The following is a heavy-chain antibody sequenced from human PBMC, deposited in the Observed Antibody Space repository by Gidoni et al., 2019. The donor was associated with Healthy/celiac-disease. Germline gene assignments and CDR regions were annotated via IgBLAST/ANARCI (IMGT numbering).Heavy chain of an antibody. CDR2: ISGSGGST. CDR3: AKDLDRSGYYYPFDY. D-gene: IGHD3-22*01. V-gene: IGHV3-23*01. Sequence: RRYGAASGFTFSSYAMSWVRQAPGKGLEWVSAISGSGGSTYYADSVKGRFTISRDNSKNTLYLQMNSLRAEDTAVYYCAKDLDRSGYYYPFDYWGQGTLVTVSS. CDR1: GFTFSSYA. J-gene: IGHJ4*02.